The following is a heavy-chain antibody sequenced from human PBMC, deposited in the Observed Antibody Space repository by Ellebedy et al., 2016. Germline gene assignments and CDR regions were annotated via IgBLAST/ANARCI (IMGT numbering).Heavy chain of an antibody. CDR3: AREGIVVVVAATAIDN. CDR2: IYYAGST. Sequence: SETLSLTCTVSGGSISSGNYYWAWIRQSPGRGLEWIGSIYYAGSTYYNSALESRVTISVDTSKNQFSLKLSSVTAADTAVYYCAREGIVVVVAATAIDNWGRGTLVTVSS. V-gene: IGHV4-39*07. J-gene: IGHJ4*02. CDR1: GGSISSGNYY. D-gene: IGHD2-15*01.